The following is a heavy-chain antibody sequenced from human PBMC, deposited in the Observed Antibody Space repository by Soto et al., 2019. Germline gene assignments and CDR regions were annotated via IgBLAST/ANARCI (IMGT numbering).Heavy chain of an antibody. Sequence: SKTLSLTCAISGDSVSSNSAAWNWIRQSPSRGLEWLGRTYYRSKWYNDYAVSVKSRITINPDTSKNQFSLQLNSVTPEDTAVYYCARDEQPPEFYYYYGKDVWGQGTTVTVSS. CDR3: ARDEQPPEFYYYYGKDV. V-gene: IGHV6-1*01. D-gene: IGHD6-13*01. CDR1: GDSVSSNSAA. J-gene: IGHJ6*02. CDR2: TYYRSKWYN.